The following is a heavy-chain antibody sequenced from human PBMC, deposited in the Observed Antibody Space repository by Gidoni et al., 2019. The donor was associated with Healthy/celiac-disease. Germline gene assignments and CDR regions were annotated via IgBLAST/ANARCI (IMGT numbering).Heavy chain of an antibody. CDR1: GGSISSSY. CDR3: ARDREVAVGVVAAQLFDY. V-gene: IGHV4-4*07. D-gene: IGHD2-15*01. CDR2: IYTSGST. Sequence: QVQLQESGPGLVKPSETLSLPCTVSGGSISSSYWSWIRQPAGKGLEWIGRIYTSGSTNYNPPRKSRGTMSVDTSKNQFSLKLSSVTAADTAVYYCARDREVAVGVVAAQLFDYWGQGTLVTVSS. J-gene: IGHJ4*02.